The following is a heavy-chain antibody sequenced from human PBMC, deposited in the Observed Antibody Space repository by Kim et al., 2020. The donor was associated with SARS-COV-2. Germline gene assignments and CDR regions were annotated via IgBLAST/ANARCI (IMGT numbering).Heavy chain of an antibody. CDR1: GGSFSGYY. J-gene: IGHJ4*02. CDR3: ARGETGIAAAGTRFDY. Sequence: SETLSLTCAVYGGSFSGYYWSWIRQPPGKGLEWIGEINHSGSTNYNPSLKSPVTISVDTSKNQFSLKLSSVTAADTAVYYCARGETGIAAAGTRFDYWGQGTLVTVSS. V-gene: IGHV4-34*01. CDR2: INHSGST. D-gene: IGHD6-13*01.